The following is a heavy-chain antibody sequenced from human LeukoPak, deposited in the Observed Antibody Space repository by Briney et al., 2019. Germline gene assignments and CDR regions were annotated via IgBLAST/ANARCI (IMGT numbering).Heavy chain of an antibody. Sequence: ASVKVSCKSSGYSFPIYGVSWVRQAPGQGLEWMGWISGKNGNTNYDQYYQGRITLTTDTSTSTVYMELRSLRSDDTAVYYCASGREGYNPGDYWGQGTPVTVSS. J-gene: IGHJ4*02. V-gene: IGHV1-18*01. D-gene: IGHD5-24*01. CDR2: ISGKNGNT. CDR3: ASGREGYNPGDY. CDR1: GYSFPIYG.